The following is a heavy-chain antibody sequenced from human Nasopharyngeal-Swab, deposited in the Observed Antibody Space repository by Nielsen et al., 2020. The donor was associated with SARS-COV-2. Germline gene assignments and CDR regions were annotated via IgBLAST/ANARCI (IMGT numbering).Heavy chain of an antibody. J-gene: IGHJ6*02. D-gene: IGHD1-26*01. CDR3: ARVGWGDPPSGSYSYYYYGMDV. Sequence: ASLQVSCKASGYTFTSYYMHWVRQAPGQGLEWMGIINPSGGSTSYAQKFQGRVTMTRDTSTSTVYMELSSLRSEDTAVYYCARVGWGDPPSGSYSYYYYGMDVWGQGTTVTVSS. CDR2: INPSGGST. V-gene: IGHV1-46*01. CDR1: GYTFTSYY.